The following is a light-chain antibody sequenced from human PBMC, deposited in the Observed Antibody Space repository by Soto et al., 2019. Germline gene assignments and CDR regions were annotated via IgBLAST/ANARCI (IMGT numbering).Light chain of an antibody. CDR3: SSFAGGPYV. CDR2: HVS. J-gene: IGLJ1*01. Sequence: QSALTQPRSVSGSPGQSVAISCTGTSSDIGGYNYVSWYQQHPGRAPKLVIYHVSKRPSGVPDRFSGSKSSNTASLTISGLQAEDEADYYCSSFAGGPYVFGTGTKVTVL. V-gene: IGLV2-11*01. CDR1: SSDIGGYNY.